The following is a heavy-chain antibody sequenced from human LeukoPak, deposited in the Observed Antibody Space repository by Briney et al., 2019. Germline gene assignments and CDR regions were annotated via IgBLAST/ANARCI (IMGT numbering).Heavy chain of an antibody. V-gene: IGHV3-48*04. CDR1: AFTFSSYS. CDR2: ISGSGSPI. CDR3: VRDVAWAFDS. D-gene: IGHD7-27*01. Sequence: GGSLRLSCAASAFTFSSYSMNWVRQAPGKGLEWLSYISGSGSPIYYADSVKGRFTISRDNAKNSLYLQVNSLRAEDTAVYYCVRDVAWAFDSWGQGTLVTVSS. J-gene: IGHJ4*02.